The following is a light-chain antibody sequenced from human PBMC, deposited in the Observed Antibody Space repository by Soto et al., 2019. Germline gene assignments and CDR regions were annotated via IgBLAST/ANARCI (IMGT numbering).Light chain of an antibody. CDR2: AAS. J-gene: IGKJ5*01. CDR1: EDISTW. V-gene: IGKV1-12*01. Sequence: DIQMTQSPSSVSASVGDRVTITCRSSEDISTWLAWYQQKPGKAXKLXIYAASSLQSGVPSRFSGIVSGTDFTLTISSLQPEDFATYDCQHADRFPLITFGQGTRLEIK. CDR3: QHADRFPLIT.